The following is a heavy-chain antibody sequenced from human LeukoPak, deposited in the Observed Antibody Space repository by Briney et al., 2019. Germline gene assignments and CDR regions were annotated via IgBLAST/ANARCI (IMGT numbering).Heavy chain of an antibody. Sequence: PGGSLRLSCAASGFTFSSYGMHWVRQAPGKGLEWVSAISGSGGSTYYADSVKGRFTISRDNSKNTLYLQMNSLRAEDTAVYYCAKYLSGSTSPDYWGQGTLVTVSS. V-gene: IGHV3-23*01. CDR2: ISGSGGST. CDR3: AKYLSGSTSPDY. D-gene: IGHD2-2*01. CDR1: GFTFSSYG. J-gene: IGHJ4*02.